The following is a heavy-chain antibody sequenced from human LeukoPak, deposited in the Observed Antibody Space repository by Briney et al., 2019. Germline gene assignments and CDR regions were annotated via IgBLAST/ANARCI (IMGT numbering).Heavy chain of an antibody. V-gene: IGHV3-21*01. CDR1: GFIFTTYS. D-gene: IGHD3-10*01. J-gene: IGHJ4*02. Sequence: GGSLRLSCAASGFIFTTYSVNWVRQAPGKGLEWVSSISSSSTYISYADSVEGRFTISRDNAKNSLYLQMNSLRAEDTALYYCARVFSGNYYSGFDHWGQGTLVTVSS. CDR3: ARVFSGNYYSGFDH. CDR2: ISSSSTYI.